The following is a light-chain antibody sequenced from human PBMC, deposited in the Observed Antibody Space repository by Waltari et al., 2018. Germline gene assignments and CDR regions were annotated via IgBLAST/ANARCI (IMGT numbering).Light chain of an antibody. CDR2: EVS. CDR3: SSYAGSNIV. CDR1: SSDVGGYNY. Sequence: QSALTQPPSASGSPGQSVTISCTGTSSDVGGYNYVSWYQQHPGKAPKPMIYEVSKRPSVAPDRFPGSKSGNTASLAVSGLHAEDEADYYCSSYAGSNIVFGGGTKLTVL. J-gene: IGLJ2*01. V-gene: IGLV2-8*01.